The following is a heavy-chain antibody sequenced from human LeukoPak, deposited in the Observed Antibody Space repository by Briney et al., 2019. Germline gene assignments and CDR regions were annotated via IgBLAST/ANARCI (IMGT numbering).Heavy chain of an antibody. CDR1: GFTFSSYA. V-gene: IGHV3-30*04. CDR2: ISDDGRNK. D-gene: IGHD3-22*01. Sequence: GGSLRLSCAASGFTFSSYAMHWVRQAPGKGLEWVAVISDDGRNKYYADSVKGRFTISRDNSKNTLYLQMNSLRAEDTAVYYCARKTDSGGQGDYWGPGTLVTVSS. CDR3: ARKTDSGGQGDY. J-gene: IGHJ4*02.